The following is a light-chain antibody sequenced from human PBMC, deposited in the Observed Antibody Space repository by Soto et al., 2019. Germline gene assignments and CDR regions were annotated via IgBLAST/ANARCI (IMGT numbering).Light chain of an antibody. Sequence: DIQMTQSPSSLSASVGDRVTIICRASRNINTYLNWYQHKPGKAPQLLIYAASNLQSGVPTSFSGSGSGTDFTLTISSMQPEDFATYFCQQSYSTPYTFGQGTKVEIK. CDR3: QQSYSTPYT. CDR2: AAS. J-gene: IGKJ2*01. CDR1: RNINTY. V-gene: IGKV1-39*01.